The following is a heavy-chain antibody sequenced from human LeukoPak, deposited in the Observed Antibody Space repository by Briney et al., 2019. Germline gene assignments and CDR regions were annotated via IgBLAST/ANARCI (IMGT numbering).Heavy chain of an antibody. Sequence: SETLSLTCAVYGGSFSGYYWSWIRQPPGKGLEWIGEINHSGSTYYNPSLKSRVTISVDRSKNQFSLKLSSVTAADTAVYYCARDRPLGYCSSTSCQAFDPWGQGTLVTVSS. J-gene: IGHJ5*02. V-gene: IGHV4-34*01. CDR1: GGSFSGYY. D-gene: IGHD2-2*01. CDR3: ARDRPLGYCSSTSCQAFDP. CDR2: INHSGST.